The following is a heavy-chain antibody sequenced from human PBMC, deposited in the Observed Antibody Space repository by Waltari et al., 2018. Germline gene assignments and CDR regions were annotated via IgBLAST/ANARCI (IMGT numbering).Heavy chain of an antibody. CDR1: GFTFADYA. J-gene: IGHJ1*01. V-gene: IGHV3-9*01. D-gene: IGHD3-10*01. CDR2: MSWNSGGI. CDR3: VKGGWGFGELYDQH. Sequence: EVQLVESGGGLAQPGRSLRLSCVASGFTFADYAMHWVRQRPGEGLEWVSGMSWNSGGIGYADSTRGRFTSSRDNAKKSLYLQMQSLRPDDTARYYCVKGGWGFGELYDQHWGQGTLVTVSS.